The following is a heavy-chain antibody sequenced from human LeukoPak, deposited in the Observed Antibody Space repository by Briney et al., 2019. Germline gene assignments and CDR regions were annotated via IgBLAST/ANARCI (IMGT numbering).Heavy chain of an antibody. CDR2: IYSGGST. Sequence: TGGSLRLSCAASEFSVGSNYMTWVRQAPGKGLEWVSLIYSGGSTYYADSVKGRFTISRDKSKNTLYLQMNSLRAEDTAVYYCARGPAGRNILTDYYYFDYWGREPWSPSPQ. CDR3: ARGPAGRNILTDYYYFDY. V-gene: IGHV3-53*01. J-gene: IGHJ4*02. D-gene: IGHD3-9*01. CDR1: EFSVGSNY.